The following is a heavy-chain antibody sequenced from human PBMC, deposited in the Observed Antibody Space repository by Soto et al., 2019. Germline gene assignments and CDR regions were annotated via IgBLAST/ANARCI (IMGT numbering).Heavy chain of an antibody. D-gene: IGHD5-12*01. CDR1: GFTFSSYG. CDR3: ARADSGYAHGYYYYGMDV. J-gene: IGHJ6*02. V-gene: IGHV3-33*01. CDR2: IWYDGSNK. Sequence: GGSLRLSCAASGFTFSSYGMHWVRQAPGKGLEWVAVIWYDGSNKYYADSVKGRFTISRDNSKDTLYLEMNSLRAEDTALYFCARADSGYAHGYYYYGMDVWGQGTTVTVSS.